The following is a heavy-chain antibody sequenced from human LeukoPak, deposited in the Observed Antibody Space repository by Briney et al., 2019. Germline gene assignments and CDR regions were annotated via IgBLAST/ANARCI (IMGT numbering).Heavy chain of an antibody. D-gene: IGHD4-23*01. V-gene: IGHV3-23*01. CDR2: ISGSGGST. Sequence: PGGSLRLSCAASGFTFSSYAMSWIRQAPGKGLEWVSAISGSGGSTYYADSVKGRFTISRDNSENTLYLQVNSLRAEDTAAYYCARDPGNTHYYMDVWGKGTTVTVSS. J-gene: IGHJ6*03. CDR1: GFTFSSYA. CDR3: ARDPGNTHYYMDV.